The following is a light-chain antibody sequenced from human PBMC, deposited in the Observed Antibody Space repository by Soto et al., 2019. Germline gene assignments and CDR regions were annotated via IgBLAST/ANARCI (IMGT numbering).Light chain of an antibody. Sequence: EIVLTQSPATLSLSPGERATLSCMSSQSVSIYLAWYQQKPGQAPRLVIHDASNRATGIPDRFSGSGSGTQFTLTISRLQSEDSSVYFCQQNNRWPHITFGQGTRLEIK. CDR2: DAS. J-gene: IGKJ5*01. V-gene: IGKV3-15*01. CDR3: QQNNRWPHIT. CDR1: QSVSIY.